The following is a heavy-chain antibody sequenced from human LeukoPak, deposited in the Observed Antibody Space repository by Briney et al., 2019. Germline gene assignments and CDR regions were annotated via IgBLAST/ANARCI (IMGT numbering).Heavy chain of an antibody. D-gene: IGHD2-21*02. CDR1: GFTFSNYV. J-gene: IGHJ4*02. CDR2: ISGGGGST. Sequence: PGGSLRLSCAASGFTFSNYVMTWLRQAPGKGLEWVSGISGGGGSTYYADSVKGRFIISRDNSKNTLYLQMNSLRAEDTAVYYCAKDLGHWGGGCYSGSDYRGQGTLVTVPS. V-gene: IGHV3-23*01. CDR3: AKDLGHWGGGCYSGSDY.